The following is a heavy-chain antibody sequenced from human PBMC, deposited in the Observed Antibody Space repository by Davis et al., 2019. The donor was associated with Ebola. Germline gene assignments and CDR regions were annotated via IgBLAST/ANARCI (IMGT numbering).Heavy chain of an antibody. J-gene: IGHJ4*02. CDR2: IYYSGST. CDR1: GGSISSYY. Sequence: PLETLSLTCTVSGGSISSYYWSWIRQPPGKGLEWIGYIYYSGSTNYNPSLKSRVTISVDTSKNQFSLKLSSVTAADTAVYYCARHLGSSWPRLADYWGQGTLVTVSS. CDR3: ARHLGSSWPRLADY. D-gene: IGHD6-13*01. V-gene: IGHV4-59*08.